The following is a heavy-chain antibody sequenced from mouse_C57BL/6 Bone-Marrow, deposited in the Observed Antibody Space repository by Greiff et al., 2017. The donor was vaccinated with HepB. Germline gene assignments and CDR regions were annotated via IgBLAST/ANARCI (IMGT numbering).Heavy chain of an antibody. J-gene: IGHJ4*01. CDR2: ISSGGSYT. Sequence: EVKLMESGGDLVKPGGSLKLSCAASGFTFSSYGMSWVRQTPDKRLEWVATISSGGSYTYYPDSVKGRFTISRDNAKNTLYLQMSSLKSEDTAIYYCARLKYYALDYWGQGTSVTVSS. CDR1: GFTFSSYG. V-gene: IGHV5-6*01. CDR3: ARLKYYALDY.